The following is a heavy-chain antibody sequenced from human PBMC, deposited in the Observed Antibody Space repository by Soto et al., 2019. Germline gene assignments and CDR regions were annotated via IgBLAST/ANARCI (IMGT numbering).Heavy chain of an antibody. Sequence: QVQLVQSGPEVIKPGASLNVSCTASGDTLTSYGVTWVRQAPGQGLEWMGFHSGQNGNTNYAQRFQGRVTMTADMSAATAYLQLRTLRPDDTAIYYCAVGKDFDYWGQGTLVIVSS. J-gene: IGHJ4*02. V-gene: IGHV1-18*04. CDR1: GDTLTSYG. CDR2: HSGQNGNT. CDR3: AVGKDFDY. D-gene: IGHD1-26*01.